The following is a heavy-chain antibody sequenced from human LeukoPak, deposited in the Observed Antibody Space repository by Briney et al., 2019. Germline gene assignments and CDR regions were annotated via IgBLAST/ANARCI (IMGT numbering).Heavy chain of an antibody. CDR2: INPSGGST. Sequence: ASVKVSCKASGYTFTSYYIHWVRQAPGQGLEWMGIINPSGGSTSYAQKFQGRVTMTRDTSTSTVYMELSSLRSEDTAVYYCARTVGAGGFDYWGQGTLVTASS. J-gene: IGHJ4*02. CDR1: GYTFTSYY. V-gene: IGHV1-46*01. CDR3: ARTVGAGGFDY. D-gene: IGHD1-26*01.